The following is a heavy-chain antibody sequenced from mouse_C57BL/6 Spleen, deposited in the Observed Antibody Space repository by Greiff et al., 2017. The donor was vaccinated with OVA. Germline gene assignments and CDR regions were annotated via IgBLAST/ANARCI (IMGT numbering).Heavy chain of an antibody. Sequence: VMLVESGPGLVQPSQSLSITCTVSGFSLTSYGVHWVRQSPGKGLEWLGVIWSGGSTDYNAAFISRLSISKDNSKSQVFFKMNSLQADDTAIYYCARRGYDYDEGYAMDYWGQGTSVTVSS. CDR1: GFSLTSYG. D-gene: IGHD2-4*01. V-gene: IGHV2-2*01. J-gene: IGHJ4*01. CDR2: IWSGGST. CDR3: ARRGYDYDEGYAMDY.